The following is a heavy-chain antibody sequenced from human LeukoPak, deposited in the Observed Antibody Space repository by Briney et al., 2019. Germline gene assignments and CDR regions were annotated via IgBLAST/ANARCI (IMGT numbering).Heavy chain of an antibody. CDR3: AREWSKVPY. V-gene: IGHV3-74*01. D-gene: IGHD2-15*01. Sequence: PGGSLRLSCAASGFSFSSYWMHWVRQAPGTGLVWVSRIKSDGSTTNYADFVKGRFTISRDNAKNTLYLQMNSLRADDTAVYYCAREWSKVPYWGQGTLVTVSS. J-gene: IGHJ4*02. CDR1: GFSFSSYW. CDR2: IKSDGSTT.